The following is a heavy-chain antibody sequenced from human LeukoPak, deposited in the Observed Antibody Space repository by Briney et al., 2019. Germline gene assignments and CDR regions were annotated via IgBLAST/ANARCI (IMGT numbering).Heavy chain of an antibody. Sequence: PGGSLRLSCAASGFTFSSYAMSWVRQAPGQGLEWVSAISGSGGSTYYADSVKGRFTSSRDNSKNTLYLQMNSLRAEDTAVYYCAKKGFQLPYYFDYWGQGTLVTVSS. V-gene: IGHV3-23*01. CDR1: GFTFSSYA. J-gene: IGHJ4*02. D-gene: IGHD2-2*01. CDR2: ISGSGGST. CDR3: AKKGFQLPYYFDY.